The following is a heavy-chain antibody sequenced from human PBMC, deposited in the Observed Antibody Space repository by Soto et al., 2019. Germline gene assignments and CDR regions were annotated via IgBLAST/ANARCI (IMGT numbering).Heavy chain of an antibody. CDR3: ARQDSGSYSFPTLVPHIGWFDP. D-gene: IGHD1-26*01. V-gene: IGHV3-33*01. CDR1: GFTFSSYG. J-gene: IGHJ5*02. Sequence: GGSLRLSCAASGFTFSSYGMHWVRQAPGKGLEWVAVIWYDGSNKYYADSVKGRFTISRDNSKNTLYLQMNSLRAEDTAVYYCARQDSGSYSFPTLVPHIGWFDPWGQGTLVTVSS. CDR2: IWYDGSNK.